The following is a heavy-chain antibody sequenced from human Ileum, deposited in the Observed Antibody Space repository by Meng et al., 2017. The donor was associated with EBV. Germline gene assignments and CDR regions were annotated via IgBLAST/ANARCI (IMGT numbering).Heavy chain of an antibody. J-gene: IGHJ4*02. V-gene: IGHV4-4*02. Sequence: QEHGPGLRSPSVSLSLTVPVSGGAISSCNWCSWVRQAPGKGLEWIGEIHHTESTNYNPSLKSRVTISVDKSKNQFSLKLTSVTAADTAIYYCAREDSSGWFRVDYWGPGSLVTVSS. CDR2: IHHTEST. CDR3: AREDSSGWFRVDY. D-gene: IGHD6-19*01. CDR1: GGAISSCNW.